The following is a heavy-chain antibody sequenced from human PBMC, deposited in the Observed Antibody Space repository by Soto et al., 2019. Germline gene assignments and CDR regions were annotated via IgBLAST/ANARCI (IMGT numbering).Heavy chain of an antibody. J-gene: IGHJ4*02. V-gene: IGHV4-34*01. CDR3: ASPAGADYTFDY. D-gene: IGHD4-4*01. CDR1: GGSFSGYY. CDR2: INHSGNT. Sequence: PSETLSLTCAVYGGSFSGYYWSWIRQPPGKGLEWIGEINHSGNTNYNPSLKSRVTISVDTSKNQLSLKLSSVTAADTAVYYCASPAGADYTFDYWGQGILVTVS.